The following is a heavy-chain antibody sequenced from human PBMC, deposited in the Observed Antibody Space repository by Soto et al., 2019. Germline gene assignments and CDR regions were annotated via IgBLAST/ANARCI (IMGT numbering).Heavy chain of an antibody. D-gene: IGHD5-18*01. V-gene: IGHV2-5*02. J-gene: IGHJ4*02. CDR1: GFSLSTCGVG. CDR3: AHEGYSYGLFDY. Sequence: QITLKESGPPLVKPTQTLTLTCTFSGFSLSTCGVGVGWIRQPPGKALEWLALIYWDDDKRYSPSLKSRLTITEDHYKIQVVLTMTNMDRVDTATHYCAHEGYSYGLFDYWGQGTLVTVSS. CDR2: IYWDDDK.